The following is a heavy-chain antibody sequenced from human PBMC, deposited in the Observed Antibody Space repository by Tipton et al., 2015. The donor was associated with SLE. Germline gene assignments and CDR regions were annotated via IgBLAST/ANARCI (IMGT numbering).Heavy chain of an antibody. CDR1: GFTFSQYG. Sequence: SLRLSCSASGFTFSQYGIHWVRQAPGKGLEWVAYIRFDSSNTYYADYESGQFTISRDNSKNTVYLQINSLAAEDSAVYYCATDRIPAAGYYLMDVWGQGTTVTVSS. J-gene: IGHJ6*02. CDR2: IRFDSSNT. CDR3: ATDRIPAAGYYLMDV. V-gene: IGHV3-30*02. D-gene: IGHD6-13*01.